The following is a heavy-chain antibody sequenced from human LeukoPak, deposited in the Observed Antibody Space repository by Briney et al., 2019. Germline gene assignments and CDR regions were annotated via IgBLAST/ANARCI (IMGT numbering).Heavy chain of an antibody. D-gene: IGHD3-10*01. CDR3: ARGRRITMVRGVRAGYNWFDP. J-gene: IGHJ5*02. V-gene: IGHV4-34*01. CDR1: GGSFSVYY. CDR2: INHSGST. Sequence: SETLSLTCAVYGGSFSVYYWSWIRQPPGKGLEWIGEINHSGSTNYNPSLKSRVTISVDTSKNQFSLKLSSVTAADTAVYYCARGRRITMVRGVRAGYNWFDPWGQGTLVTVSS.